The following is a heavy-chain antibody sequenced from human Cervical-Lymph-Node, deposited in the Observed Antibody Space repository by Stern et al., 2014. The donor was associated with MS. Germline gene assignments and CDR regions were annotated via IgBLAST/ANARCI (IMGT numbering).Heavy chain of an antibody. CDR1: GGSMSGYH. V-gene: IGHV4-59*13. CDR3: ARALFTSSWYNWFDP. Sequence: QVQLQESGPGLVKPSETLSLTCTVSGGSMSGYHWNWIRQSPDKGLEWIGYIHYSGSTYYNPSFRSRVIISLDMSKNQFSLRVNSVTATDTAVYYCARALFTSSWYNWFDPWGQGTLVTVSS. CDR2: IHYSGST. D-gene: IGHD6-13*01. J-gene: IGHJ5*02.